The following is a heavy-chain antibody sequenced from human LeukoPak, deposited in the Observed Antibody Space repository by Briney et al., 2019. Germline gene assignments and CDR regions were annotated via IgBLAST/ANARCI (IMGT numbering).Heavy chain of an antibody. CDR3: ARRGIVGVY. J-gene: IGHJ4*02. CDR1: GGSISSSSYY. CDR2: INHSGST. V-gene: IGHV4-39*07. Sequence: PSETLSLTCTVSGGSISSSSYYWGWIRQPPGKGLEWIGEINHSGSTNYNPSLKSRVTISVDTSKNQFSLKLSSVTAADTAVYYCARRGIVGVYWGQGTLVTVSS. D-gene: IGHD1-26*01.